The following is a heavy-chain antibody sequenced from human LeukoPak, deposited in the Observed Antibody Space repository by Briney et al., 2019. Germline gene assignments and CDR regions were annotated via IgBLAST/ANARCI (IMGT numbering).Heavy chain of an antibody. J-gene: IGHJ4*02. CDR1: GFTLSSNY. D-gene: IGHD4-17*01. V-gene: IGHV3-53*04. CDR2: IYSGGST. CDR3: ASGSPDYGDYAFDY. Sequence: PGGSLRLSCAASGFTLSSNYMSWVRQAPGKGLEWVSVIYSGGSTYYADSVKGRFTISRHNSKNTLYLQMNSLRAEDTAVYYCASGSPDYGDYAFDYWGQGTLVTVSS.